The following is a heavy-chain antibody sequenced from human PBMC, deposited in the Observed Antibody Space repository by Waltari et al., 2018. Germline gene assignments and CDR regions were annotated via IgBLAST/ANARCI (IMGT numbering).Heavy chain of an antibody. CDR1: GLTFSSDD. J-gene: IGHJ4*02. V-gene: IGHV3-23*01. Sequence: EAQLLESGGGLIQPGGSLSVSCAASGLTFSSDDMSWVRQAPGKGLEWVSSIGTVNDRYYADSVRGRFTISRDNSKNTLYLQMSSLRAEDTAVYFCAKHWDYWGQGTLVTVSS. CDR3: AKHWDY. CDR2: SIGTVNDR. D-gene: IGHD1-1*01.